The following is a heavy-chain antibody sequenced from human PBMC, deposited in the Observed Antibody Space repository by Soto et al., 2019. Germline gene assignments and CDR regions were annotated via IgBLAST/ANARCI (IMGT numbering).Heavy chain of an antibody. CDR3: ARSAGWYAVHS. V-gene: IGHV4-4*02. J-gene: IGHJ4*02. CDR1: GDSVSSPYY. D-gene: IGHD6-19*01. Sequence: QVQLQESGPGLVKPSGTLSLTCAVSGDSVSSPYYWCWVRQPPGKGLEWIGEVFHTGTTSYNPSLRSRVTISMDKSNNHCPLDLSDVTAADTAVYYFARSAGWYAVHSWGPGTLVIVSS. CDR2: VFHTGTT.